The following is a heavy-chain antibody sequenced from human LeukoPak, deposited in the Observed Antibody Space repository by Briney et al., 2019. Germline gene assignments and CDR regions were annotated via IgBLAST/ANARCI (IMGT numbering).Heavy chain of an antibody. CDR1: GGSISSYY. J-gene: IGHJ5*02. Sequence: SETLSLTCTVSGGSISSYYWSWIRQPPGKGLEWIGYIYYSGSTNYNPSLKSRVTISVDTSKNQFSLKLSSVTAADTAVYYCARDGPSANWFDPWGQGTLVAVSS. V-gene: IGHV4-59*01. CDR2: IYYSGST. CDR3: ARDGPSANWFDP.